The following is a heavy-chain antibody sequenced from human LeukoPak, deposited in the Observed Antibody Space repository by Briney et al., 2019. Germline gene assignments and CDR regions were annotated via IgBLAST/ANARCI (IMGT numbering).Heavy chain of an antibody. CDR3: ARENRYCSSTSCYHGDINWFDP. V-gene: IGHV4-39*07. D-gene: IGHD2-2*01. Sequence: SETLSLTCTVSGGSITSNSYYWGWIRQPPGKGLEWIGSIYYSGGTYYNPSLKSRVTISVDTSKNQFSLKLSSVTAADTAVYYCARENRYCSSTSCYHGDINWFDPWGQGTLVTVSS. CDR2: IYYSGGT. CDR1: GGSITSNSYY. J-gene: IGHJ5*02.